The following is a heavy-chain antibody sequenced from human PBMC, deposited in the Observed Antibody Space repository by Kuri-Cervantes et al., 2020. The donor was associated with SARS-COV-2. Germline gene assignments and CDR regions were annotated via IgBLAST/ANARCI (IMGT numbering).Heavy chain of an antibody. J-gene: IGHJ6*03. CDR3: ARLPTATTPHYYYYYMDV. Sequence: GESLKISCTASGFAFSSYEMNWVRQAPGKGLEWVSYISSSGSTIYYADSVKGRFTISRDNAKNSLYLQMNSLRAEDTAVYYCARLPTATTPHYYYYYMDVWGKGTTVTVSS. CDR1: GFAFSSYE. D-gene: IGHD4-11*01. CDR2: ISSSGSTI. V-gene: IGHV3-48*03.